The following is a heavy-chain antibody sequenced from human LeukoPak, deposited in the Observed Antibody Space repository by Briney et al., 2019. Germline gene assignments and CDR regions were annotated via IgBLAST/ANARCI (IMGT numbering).Heavy chain of an antibody. J-gene: IGHJ4*02. CDR3: ARVGYYASGPFSYFDY. D-gene: IGHD3-10*01. V-gene: IGHV3-30*09. CDR2: ISYDGSNE. Sequence: GGSLRLSCAASGFTFSGYAMHWVRQAPGKGLEWVAVISYDGSNEYYADSVKGRFAISRDNSKNTLYLQMNSLSVEDTAVYYCARVGYYASGPFSYFDYWGQGTLVTVSS. CDR1: GFTFSGYA.